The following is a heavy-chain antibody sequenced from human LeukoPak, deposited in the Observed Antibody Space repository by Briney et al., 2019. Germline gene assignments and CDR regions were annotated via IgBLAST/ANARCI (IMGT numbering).Heavy chain of an antibody. Sequence: ETSETLSLTCTVSGGSISRDYWSWIRQPPGKGLEWIGYIDYAGRTTYNPSLKSRVTISIDTSKNQFSLKLSSVTAADTAVYYCARIRFLEWLPHYYYYMDVWGKGTTVTVSS. CDR2: IDYAGRT. CDR1: GGSISRDY. J-gene: IGHJ6*03. V-gene: IGHV4-59*08. D-gene: IGHD3-3*01. CDR3: ARIRFLEWLPHYYYYMDV.